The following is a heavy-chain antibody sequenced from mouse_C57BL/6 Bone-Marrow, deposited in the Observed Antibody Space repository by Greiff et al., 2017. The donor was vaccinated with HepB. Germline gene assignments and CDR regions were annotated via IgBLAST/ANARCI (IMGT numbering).Heavy chain of an antibody. CDR3: ARDYGGAIDY. V-gene: IGHV1-55*01. J-gene: IGHJ4*01. Sequence: QVQLQQPGAELVKPGASVKMSCKASSYTFTSYWITWVKQRPGQGLEWIGDIYPGSGSTNYNEKFKSKATLTVDTTSSTAYMQLSSLTSEYYAVYFCARDYGGAIDYWGQGTSVTVSA. CDR1: SYTFTSYW. CDR2: IYPGSGST. D-gene: IGHD2-4*01.